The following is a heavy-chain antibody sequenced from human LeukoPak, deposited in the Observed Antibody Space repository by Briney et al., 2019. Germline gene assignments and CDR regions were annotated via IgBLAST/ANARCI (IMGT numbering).Heavy chain of an antibody. V-gene: IGHV4-59*11. CDR3: ARVMSSSWYHPLFDY. CDR2: IYYSGST. CDR1: GGSISSHY. D-gene: IGHD6-13*01. J-gene: IGHJ4*02. Sequence: PSETLSLTCIVSGGSISSHYWSWIRQPPGKALEWIGYIYYSGSTNYNPSLKSRVTISVDTSKNQFSLKLSSVTAADTAVYYCARVMSSSWYHPLFDYWGQGTLVTVSS.